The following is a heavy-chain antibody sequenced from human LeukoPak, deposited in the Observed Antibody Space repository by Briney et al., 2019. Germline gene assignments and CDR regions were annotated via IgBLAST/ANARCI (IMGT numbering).Heavy chain of an antibody. Sequence: SVKVSCKASGGTFSSHAISWVRQAPGQGLEWMGGIIPIFGTANYAQKFQGRVTITADESTCTAYMELSSLRSEDTAVYYCACCTKGSYYGMDVWGQGTTVTVSS. CDR3: ACCTKGSYYGMDV. V-gene: IGHV1-69*13. J-gene: IGHJ6*02. CDR2: IIPIFGTA. CDR1: GGTFSSHA. D-gene: IGHD2-8*01.